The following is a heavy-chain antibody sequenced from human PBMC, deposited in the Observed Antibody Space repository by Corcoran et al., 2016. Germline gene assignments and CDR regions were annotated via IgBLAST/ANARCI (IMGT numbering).Heavy chain of an antibody. V-gene: IGHV4-38-2*02. D-gene: IGHD6-13*01. CDR3: ARLGIAAAGSRFCDVGLKNNWFDP. CDR2: IYHSGST. CDR1: GYSISSGYY. J-gene: IGHJ5*02. Sequence: QVQLQESGPGLVKPSETLSLTCTVSGYSISSGYYWGWIRQPPGKGLEWIGSIYHSGSTYYNPSLKSRVTISVDTSKNQFSLKLSSVTAADTAVYYCARLGIAAAGSRFCDVGLKNNWFDPWGQGTLVTVSS.